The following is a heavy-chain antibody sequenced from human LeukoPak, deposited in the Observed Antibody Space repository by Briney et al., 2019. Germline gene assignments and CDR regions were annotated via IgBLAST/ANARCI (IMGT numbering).Heavy chain of an antibody. CDR3: TTDPGQVRGYYYYGMDV. CDR1: GFTFSNAW. V-gene: IGHV3-15*01. J-gene: IGHJ6*02. CDR2: IKSKTDGGTT. Sequence: GGSLRLSCAASGFTFSNAWMSWVRQAPGKGLEWVGRIKSKTDGGTTDYAAPVKGRFTISRDDSKNALYLQMNSLKTEDTAVYYCTTDPGQVRGYYYYGMDVWGQGTTVTVSS. D-gene: IGHD3-10*01.